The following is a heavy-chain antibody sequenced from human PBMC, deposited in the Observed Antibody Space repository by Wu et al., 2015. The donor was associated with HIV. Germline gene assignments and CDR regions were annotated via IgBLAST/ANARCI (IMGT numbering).Heavy chain of an antibody. Sequence: QVQLVQSGAEVKKPGSSVEVSCKGFGGTFSSYVISWVRQAPGQGLEWMGGIIPIFGTANYAQKFQGRVTITADESTSTAYMELSSLRFEDTAVYYCASLRGSGRGHYYYYMDVWGKGTTVTVSS. J-gene: IGHJ6*03. V-gene: IGHV1-69*12. D-gene: IGHD3-10*01. CDR3: ASLRGSGRGHYYYYMDV. CDR2: IIPIFGTA. CDR1: GGTFSSYV.